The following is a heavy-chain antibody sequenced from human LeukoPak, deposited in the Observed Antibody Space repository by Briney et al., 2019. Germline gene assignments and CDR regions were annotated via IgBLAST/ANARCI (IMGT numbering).Heavy chain of an antibody. D-gene: IGHD6-25*01. CDR3: ARRSGRTPNYFDP. CDR2: IFYNGKT. V-gene: IGHV4-39*01. CDR1: GGSISSTDYY. J-gene: IGHJ5*02. Sequence: SETLSLTCTVSGGSISSTDYYWAWIRQPPGKGLEWIGAIFYNGKTFYNPSLENRVTMSVDSSKDQFSLKLTSVTAADTAVYYCARRSGRTPNYFDPWGQGTLVTVSS.